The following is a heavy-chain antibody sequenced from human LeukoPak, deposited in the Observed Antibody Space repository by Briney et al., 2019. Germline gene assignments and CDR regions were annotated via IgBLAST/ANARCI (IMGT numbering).Heavy chain of an antibody. Sequence: GGSLRLSCAASGFTFSDYYMSWIRQAPGKGLEWVSYISSSSSYTNYADSVKGRFTISRDSAKNSLYLQMNCLRAEDTALYYCAKEADSGAFDIWGQGTMVTVSS. CDR2: ISSSSSYT. CDR1: GFTFSDYY. V-gene: IGHV3-11*05. CDR3: AKEADSGAFDI. D-gene: IGHD2-15*01. J-gene: IGHJ3*02.